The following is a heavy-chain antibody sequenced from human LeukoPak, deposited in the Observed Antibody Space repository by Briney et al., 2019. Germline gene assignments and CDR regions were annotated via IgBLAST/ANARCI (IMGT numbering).Heavy chain of an antibody. J-gene: IGHJ5*02. CDR2: INPNSGGT. V-gene: IGHV1-2*02. CDR3: ARGFHSSSWFGGNWFDP. CDR1: GYTFTGYY. D-gene: IGHD6-13*01. Sequence: ASVKVSCKASGYTFTGYYMHWVRQAPGQGLEWMGWINPNSGGTNYAQKFQGRVTMTRDTSISTAYMELSGLRSDDTAVYYCARGFHSSSWFGGNWFDPWGQGTLVTVSS.